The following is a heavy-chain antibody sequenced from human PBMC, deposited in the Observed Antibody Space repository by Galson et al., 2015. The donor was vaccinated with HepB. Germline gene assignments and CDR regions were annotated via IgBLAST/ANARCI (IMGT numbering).Heavy chain of an antibody. J-gene: IGHJ4*02. CDR3: ARDKAPYCGGDCSHPMSLFDY. CDR2: ISAYNGNT. D-gene: IGHD2-21*02. CDR1: GYTITSYG. Sequence: SVKVSCKASGYTITSYGISWVRQAPGQGLEWMGWISAYNGNTNYAQKLQGRVTMTTDTSTSTAYMELRSLRSDDTAVYYCARDKAPYCGGDCSHPMSLFDYWGQGTLVTVSS. V-gene: IGHV1-18*01.